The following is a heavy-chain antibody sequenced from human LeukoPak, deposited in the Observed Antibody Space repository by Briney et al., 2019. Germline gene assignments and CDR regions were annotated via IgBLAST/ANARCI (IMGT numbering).Heavy chain of an antibody. D-gene: IGHD5-18*01. CDR3: AKDHGYSWESAFDY. Sequence: GGSQRLSCVASGFTFSTYAMTWVRQAPGKGLEWVSAISGSGGSTYYADSVKGRFTISRDNSKNTLYLQMNSLRAEDTAVYYCAKDHGYSWESAFDYWGQGTLVTVSS. CDR2: ISGSGGST. V-gene: IGHV3-23*01. CDR1: GFTFSTYA. J-gene: IGHJ4*02.